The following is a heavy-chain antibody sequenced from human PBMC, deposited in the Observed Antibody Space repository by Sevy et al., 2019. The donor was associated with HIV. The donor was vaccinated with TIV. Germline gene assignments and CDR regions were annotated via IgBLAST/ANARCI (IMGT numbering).Heavy chain of an antibody. V-gene: IGHV3-30*18. D-gene: IGHD6-13*01. Sequence: GGSLRLSCAASGFTFSSYGMHWVRQAPGKGLEWVAVISYDGSSKYYADSVKGRLTISRDNSKNTLYLQMNSLRAEDTAVYYCAKSFDSSSWFNWFDPWGQGTLVTDSS. CDR3: AKSFDSSSWFNWFDP. J-gene: IGHJ5*02. CDR1: GFTFSSYG. CDR2: ISYDGSSK.